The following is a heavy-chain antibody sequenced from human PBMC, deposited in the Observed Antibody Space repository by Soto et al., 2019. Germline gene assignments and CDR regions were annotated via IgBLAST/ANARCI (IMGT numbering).Heavy chain of an antibody. CDR1: GGSISSSSYY. D-gene: IGHD6-19*01. V-gene: IGHV4-39*01. CDR2: IYYSGST. Sequence: SETLSLTCTVSGGSISSSSYYWGWIRQPPGKGLEWIGSIYYSGSTYYNPSLKSRVTISVDTSKNQFSLKLSSVTAADTAVYYCRAVDDLGEGYYYYYGMDVWGQGTTVTVSS. J-gene: IGHJ6*02. CDR3: RAVDDLGEGYYYYYGMDV.